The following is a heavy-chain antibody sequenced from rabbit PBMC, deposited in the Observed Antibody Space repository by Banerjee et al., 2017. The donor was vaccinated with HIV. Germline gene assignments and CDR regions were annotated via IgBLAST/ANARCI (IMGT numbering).Heavy chain of an antibody. CDR3: ARDHDDSGDFFSL. J-gene: IGHJ4*01. D-gene: IGHD2-1*01. CDR1: GFSFSSGYD. CDR2: IYAGSSGRT. V-gene: IGHV1S40*01. Sequence: QSLEESGGDLVKPEGSLTLTCTASGFSFSSGYDMCWVRQAPGKGLEWIACIYAGSSGRTYYASWAKGRFTISKTSSTTVTLQMTSLTAADTATYFCARDHDDSGDFFSLWGPGTLVTVS.